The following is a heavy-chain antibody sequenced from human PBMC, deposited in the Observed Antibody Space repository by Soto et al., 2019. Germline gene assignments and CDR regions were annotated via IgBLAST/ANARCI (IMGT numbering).Heavy chain of an antibody. CDR1: GYTFTGHY. CDR2: IGPESGAT. CDR3: GRGRSGQVVIFY. V-gene: IGHV1-2*02. J-gene: IGHJ4*02. Sequence: ASVKVSCKTSGYTFTGHYIHWVRQAPQQGPEWMGEIGPESGATRYAQKFRGRVTMTMDTSITTVYMELKNLSPDDTAVYYCGRGRSGQVVIFYWGQGTPVTVSS. D-gene: IGHD2-2*01.